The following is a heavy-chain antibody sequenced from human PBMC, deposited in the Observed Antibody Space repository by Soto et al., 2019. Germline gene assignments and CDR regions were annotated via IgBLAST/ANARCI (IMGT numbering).Heavy chain of an antibody. CDR2: IYYSGST. Sequence: PSQTLSLTCTVSGGSISSYYWSWIRQPPGKGLEWIGYIYYSGSTNYNPSLKSRVTISVDTSKNQFSLKLSSVTAADTAVYYCARDGSGYCSGGSCYSGSDTYFDYWGQGNLVTVSS. CDR1: GGSISSYY. J-gene: IGHJ4*02. V-gene: IGHV4-59*01. CDR3: ARDGSGYCSGGSCYSGSDTYFDY. D-gene: IGHD2-15*01.